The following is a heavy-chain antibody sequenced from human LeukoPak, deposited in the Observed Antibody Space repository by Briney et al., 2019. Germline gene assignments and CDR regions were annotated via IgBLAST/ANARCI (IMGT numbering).Heavy chain of an antibody. Sequence: PGGSLRLSCTGSGFSFNNFAMSWVRQAPGKGLEWVSSISSSSSYIYYADSVKGRFTISRDNAKNSLYLQMNSLRAEDTAVYYCARSWTRSYSVPDIWGQGTMVTVSS. CDR3: ARSWTRSYSVPDI. D-gene: IGHD1-26*01. CDR2: ISSSSSYI. J-gene: IGHJ3*02. CDR1: GFSFNNFA. V-gene: IGHV3-21*01.